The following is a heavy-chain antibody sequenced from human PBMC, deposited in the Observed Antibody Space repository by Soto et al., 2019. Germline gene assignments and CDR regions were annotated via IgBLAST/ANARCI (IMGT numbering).Heavy chain of an antibody. J-gene: IGHJ5*02. CDR3: AASAHLGYCSGGSCFP. V-gene: IGHV4-34*01. D-gene: IGHD2-15*01. CDR1: GGSFSGCY. Sequence: QVQLQQWGAGLLKPSETLSLTCAVYGGSFSGCYWSWIRQPPGKGLEWIGEINHSGSTNYNPSLKSRVTISVDTSKNQFSLKLSSVTAADTAVYYCAASAHLGYCSGGSCFPWGQGTLVTVSS. CDR2: INHSGST.